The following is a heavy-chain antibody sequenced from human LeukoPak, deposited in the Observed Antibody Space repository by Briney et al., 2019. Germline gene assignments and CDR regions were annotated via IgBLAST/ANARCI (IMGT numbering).Heavy chain of an antibody. V-gene: IGHV3-23*01. Sequence: GGSLRLSCAATGFTFSSYAMIWVRQAPGKGLEWVSGITGAGGSTHYADSVKGRLTISRDNSKNTLFLQINSLRAEDTAVYYCAKQVGPTIDYWGQGTLVTVSS. D-gene: IGHD1-26*01. CDR3: AKQVGPTIDY. CDR2: ITGAGGST. CDR1: GFTFSSYA. J-gene: IGHJ4*02.